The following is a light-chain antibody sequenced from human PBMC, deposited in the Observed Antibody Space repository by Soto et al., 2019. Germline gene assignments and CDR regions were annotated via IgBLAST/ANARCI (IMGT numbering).Light chain of an antibody. CDR2: GAS. J-gene: IGKJ1*01. CDR1: QSVSSNY. CDR3: QRYGG. Sequence: PGERATLSCRASQSVSSNYLAWYQQKPGQAPRLLIYGASSRATGIPDRFSGSVSGTDFTLTISRLEPEDFAVYYCQRYGGFGQGTKVDIK. V-gene: IGKV3-20*01.